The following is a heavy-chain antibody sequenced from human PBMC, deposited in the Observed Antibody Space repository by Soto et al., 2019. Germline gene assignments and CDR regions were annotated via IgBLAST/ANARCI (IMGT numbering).Heavy chain of an antibody. Sequence: ASVKVSCKASGDAFTNYIFDWVRQAPGQGLEWMGVIIPMFGTPKYAQTFQDRVTISADDSTGTAYVELSSLRFEDTAVYYCARDRGDTAMTVFDCWGQGTLVTVSS. CDR1: GDAFTNYI. CDR3: ARDRGDTAMTVFDC. CDR2: IIPMFGTP. J-gene: IGHJ4*02. V-gene: IGHV1-69*13. D-gene: IGHD5-18*01.